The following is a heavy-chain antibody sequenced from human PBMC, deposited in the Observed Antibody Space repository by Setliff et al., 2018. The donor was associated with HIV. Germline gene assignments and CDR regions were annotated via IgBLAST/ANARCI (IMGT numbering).Heavy chain of an antibody. J-gene: IGHJ5*02. D-gene: IGHD3-3*01. CDR1: GGSIRSGPYY. CDR3: ARQRGGRVTIFGVSGGWFDP. Sequence: SETLSLTCTVSGGSIRSGPYYWSWIRQPPGKGLEWIGDIFYTGSTNYNPSLKSRVTISIDTSKNQFSLKLSSVTAADTAVYYCARQRGGRVTIFGVSGGWFDPWGQGTLVTVSS. V-gene: IGHV4-61*01. CDR2: IFYTGST.